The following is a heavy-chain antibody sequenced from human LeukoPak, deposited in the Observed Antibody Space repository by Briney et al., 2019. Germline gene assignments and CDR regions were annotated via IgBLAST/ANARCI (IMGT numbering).Heavy chain of an antibody. V-gene: IGHV3-21*01. J-gene: IGHJ4*02. D-gene: IGHD5-18*01. CDR2: ISSSSSYI. CDR1: GFIFNNYA. Sequence: GGSLRLSCTASGFIFNNYAMSWVRQAPGKGLEWVSSISSSSSYIYYADSVKGRFTISRDNAKNSLYLQMNSLRAEDTAVYYCARADTAMAPPYFFDYWGQGTLVTVSS. CDR3: ARADTAMAPPYFFDY.